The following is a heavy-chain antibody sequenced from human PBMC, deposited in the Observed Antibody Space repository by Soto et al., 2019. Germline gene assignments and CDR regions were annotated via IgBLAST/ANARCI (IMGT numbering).Heavy chain of an antibody. CDR2: INHSGST. Sequence: SETLSLTCAVYGGSFSGYYWSWIRQPPGKGLEWIGEINHSGSTNYNPSLKSRVTISVDTSKNQFSLKLSFVTAADTAVYYCARGRRVAATPYYYYYGMDVWGQGTTVTVSS. CDR3: ARGRRVAATPYYYYYGMDV. CDR1: GGSFSGYY. D-gene: IGHD2-15*01. J-gene: IGHJ6*02. V-gene: IGHV4-34*01.